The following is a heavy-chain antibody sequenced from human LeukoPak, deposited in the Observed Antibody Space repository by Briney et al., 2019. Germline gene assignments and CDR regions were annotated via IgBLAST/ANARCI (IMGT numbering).Heavy chain of an antibody. V-gene: IGHV3-66*01. CDR2: IYSGGNT. D-gene: IGHD6-19*01. CDR3: ARDASSGWSFDY. CDR1: GFTVRSNY. J-gene: IGHJ4*02. Sequence: QPGVSLRLSCAASGFTVRSNYKSWARHAPGKALEWVSVIYSGGNTIYADSVRGRFTISRDNSKNTLYLQMNSLGAEDTAVYYCARDASSGWSFDYWGQGTLVTVSS.